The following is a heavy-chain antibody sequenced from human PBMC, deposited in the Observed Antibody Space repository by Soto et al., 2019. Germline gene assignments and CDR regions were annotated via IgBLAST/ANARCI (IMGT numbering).Heavy chain of an antibody. V-gene: IGHV1-3*01. Sequence: ASVKVSCKASGYTFTSYAMHWVRQAPGQRLEWMGWINAGNGNTKYSQKFQGRVTITRETSASTAYMELSSLRSEDTAVYYCARDMAAHCSSTSCYPLVYYGMDVWGQGTTVTVSS. J-gene: IGHJ6*02. CDR2: INAGNGNT. CDR1: GYTFTSYA. CDR3: ARDMAAHCSSTSCYPLVYYGMDV. D-gene: IGHD2-2*01.